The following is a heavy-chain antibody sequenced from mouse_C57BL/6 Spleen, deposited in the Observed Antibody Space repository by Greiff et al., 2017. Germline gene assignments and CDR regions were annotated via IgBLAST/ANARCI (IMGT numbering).Heavy chain of an antibody. CDR3: ARDHGLGYFDY. CDR2: IDPSASYT. D-gene: IGHD1-1*01. CDR1: GYTFTSYW. Sequence: QVQLQQPGAELVMPGASVKLSCKASGYTFTSYWMHWVKQRPGQGLEWIGEIDPSASYTNYNQKFKGKATLTVDKSSSTAYMQLSSLTSEDSAVYYCARDHGLGYFDYWGQGTTLTVSS. V-gene: IGHV1-69*01. J-gene: IGHJ2*01.